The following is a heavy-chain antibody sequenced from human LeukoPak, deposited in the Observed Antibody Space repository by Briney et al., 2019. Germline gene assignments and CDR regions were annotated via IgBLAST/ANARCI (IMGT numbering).Heavy chain of an antibody. CDR2: INHSGST. CDR3: AREPAVSMVRPQWDWFLP. V-gene: IGHV4-38-2*02. Sequence: PSETLALTCTVCGYSISSGYLQGWIRPPPGKGLEWVGSINHSGSTYYNPSLKGRLTISIDKSKNQFSLKLSSVTAADTAVYYWAREPAVSMVRPQWDWFLPWGQGTLVTVSS. CDR1: GYSISSGYL. J-gene: IGHJ5*02. D-gene: IGHD3-10*01.